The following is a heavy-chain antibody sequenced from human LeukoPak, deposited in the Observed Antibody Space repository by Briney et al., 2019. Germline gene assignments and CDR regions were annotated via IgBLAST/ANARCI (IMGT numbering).Heavy chain of an antibody. CDR1: GYTFASYG. Sequence: GSVKVSCKTSGYTFASYGISWVRQAPGQGREWMGWINPYNGNTNYAQNLQGRVTMTTDTSTNTAYMELRSLRSDDTAVSYCARDRSDSYDYVLLDNWGQGTLVTVSS. D-gene: IGHD3-16*01. J-gene: IGHJ4*02. V-gene: IGHV1-18*01. CDR3: ARDRSDSYDYVLLDN. CDR2: INPYNGNT.